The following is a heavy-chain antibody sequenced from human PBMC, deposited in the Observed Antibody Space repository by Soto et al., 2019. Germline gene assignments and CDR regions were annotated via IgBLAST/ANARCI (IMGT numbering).Heavy chain of an antibody. Sequence: QVQLQESGPGLVKPSETLSLTCTVSGGSISSYYWSWIRQPPGKGLEWIGYIYYSGSTNYNPSLKSRVTISVDTSKNQFSLKLSSVTAADTAVYYCARVDYKYYYGMDVWGQGTTVTVSS. CDR3: ARVDYKYYYGMDV. CDR2: IYYSGST. CDR1: GGSISSYY. J-gene: IGHJ6*02. V-gene: IGHV4-59*01. D-gene: IGHD4-4*01.